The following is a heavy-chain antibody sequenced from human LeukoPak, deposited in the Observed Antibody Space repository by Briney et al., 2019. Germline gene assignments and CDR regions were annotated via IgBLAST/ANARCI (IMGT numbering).Heavy chain of an antibody. J-gene: IGHJ2*01. CDR2: IYTSGST. V-gene: IGHV4-4*07. Sequence: PSETLSLTCTVSGGSISSYYWSWIRQPAGKGLEWIGRIYTSGSTNYNPSLKSRVTISVDTSKYQFSLQLSSVPAADTAVYYCARDKSSHWYFDLWGRGTLVTVSS. CDR1: GGSISSYY. CDR3: ARDKSSHWYFDL.